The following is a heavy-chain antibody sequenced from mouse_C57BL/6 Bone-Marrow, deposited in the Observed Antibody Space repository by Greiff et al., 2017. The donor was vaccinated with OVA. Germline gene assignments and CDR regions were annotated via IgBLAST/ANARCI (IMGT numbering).Heavy chain of an antibody. CDR3: ARDPPNYYGSSWYFDV. Sequence: DVKLVESGGGLVKPGGSLKLSCAASGFTFSSYAMSWVRQTPEKRLEWVATISDGGSYTYYPDNVKGRFTISRDNAKNNLYLQMSHLKSEDTAMYYCARDPPNYYGSSWYFDVWGTGTTVTVSS. V-gene: IGHV5-4*01. D-gene: IGHD1-1*01. J-gene: IGHJ1*03. CDR1: GFTFSSYA. CDR2: ISDGGSYT.